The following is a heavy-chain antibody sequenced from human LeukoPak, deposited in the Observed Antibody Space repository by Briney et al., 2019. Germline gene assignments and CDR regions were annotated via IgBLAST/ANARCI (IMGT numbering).Heavy chain of an antibody. CDR2: IRYDGSNK. J-gene: IGHJ4*02. D-gene: IGHD3-3*01. V-gene: IGHV3-30*02. CDR1: GFTFSSYG. Sequence: PGGSLGLSCAASGFTFSSYGMHWVRQAPGKGLEWVAFIRYDGSNKYYADSVKGRFTISRDNSKNTLYLQMNSLRAEDTAVYYCARDPTIFGVVIDPRDYWGQGTLVTVSS. CDR3: ARDPTIFGVVIDPRDY.